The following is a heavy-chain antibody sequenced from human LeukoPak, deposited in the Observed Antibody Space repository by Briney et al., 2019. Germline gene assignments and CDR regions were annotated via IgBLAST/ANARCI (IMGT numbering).Heavy chain of an antibody. D-gene: IGHD2-8*02. V-gene: IGHV3-7*03. CDR2: IKQDGSEK. CDR1: GFTFSSYW. Sequence: GGSLRLSCAASGFTFSSYWMSWVRQAPGKGLEWVANIKQDGSEKYYVDSVKGRFTISRDNAKNSLYLQTNSLRAEDTAVYYCAKGSLTIWYAFDIWGQGTMVTVSS. CDR3: AKGSLTIWYAFDI. J-gene: IGHJ3*02.